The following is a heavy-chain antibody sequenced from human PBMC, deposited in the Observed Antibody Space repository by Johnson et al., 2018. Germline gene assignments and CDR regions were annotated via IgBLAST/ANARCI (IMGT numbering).Heavy chain of an antibody. V-gene: IGHV3-33*08. CDR2: IWYDGSNK. CDR3: ARDQVAVAGRDYYYYGMDV. Sequence: VQLVESGGGLVQPGRSLRLSCAASGFTFSNAWMNWVRQAPGKGLEWVAVIWYDGSNKYYADSVKGRFTISRDNSKNTLYLQMNSLRAEDTAVYYCARDQVAVAGRDYYYYGMDVWGQGTTVTVSS. J-gene: IGHJ6*02. CDR1: GFTFSNAW. D-gene: IGHD6-19*01.